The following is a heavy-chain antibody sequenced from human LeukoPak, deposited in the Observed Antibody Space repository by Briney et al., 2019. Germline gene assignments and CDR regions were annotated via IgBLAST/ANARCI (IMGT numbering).Heavy chain of an antibody. V-gene: IGHV4-4*07. J-gene: IGHJ4*02. CDR1: GGSISSYY. CDR3: AREDVAGSAPY. Sequence: PSETLSLTCTVSGGSISSYYWSWIRQPAAKGLEWIGRIYTSGSTNYNPSLKSRVTMSVDTSKNQFSLMLSSVTAADTAVYYCAREDVAGSAPYWGQGTLVTVSS. CDR2: IYTSGST.